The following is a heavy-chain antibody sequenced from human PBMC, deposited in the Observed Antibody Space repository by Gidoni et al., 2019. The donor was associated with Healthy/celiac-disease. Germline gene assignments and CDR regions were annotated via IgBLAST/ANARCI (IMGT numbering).Heavy chain of an antibody. CDR1: ACPISTYH. CDR3: ARGYSGYKTLGYWAYNWFDP. Sequence: HVQLLDSGSGLVKPSESLSLTFTVPACPISTYHWSWIRQPPGKGLEWIGYISYSGSTNYNPSLKSRVTISVDTSKNQFSLKLSSVTAADTDVYYCARGYSGYKTLGYWAYNWFDPWGQGTLVTVSS. D-gene: IGHD5-12*01. J-gene: IGHJ5*02. V-gene: IGHV4-59*01. CDR2: ISYSGST.